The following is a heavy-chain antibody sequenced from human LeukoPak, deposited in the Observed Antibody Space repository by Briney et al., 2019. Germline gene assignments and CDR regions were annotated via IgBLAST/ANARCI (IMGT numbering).Heavy chain of an antibody. V-gene: IGHV4-4*07. CDR2: IYTSGST. CDR3: ARDYRYSTLYYYMDV. Sequence: SETLSLTCTVSGYSISSGYYWSWIRQPAGQGLEWIGRIYTSGSTNYNPSLKSRVTMSVDTSKNQFSLKLGSVTAADTAVYYCARDYRYSTLYYYMDVWGKGTTVTVSS. CDR1: GYSISSGYY. J-gene: IGHJ6*03. D-gene: IGHD6-13*01.